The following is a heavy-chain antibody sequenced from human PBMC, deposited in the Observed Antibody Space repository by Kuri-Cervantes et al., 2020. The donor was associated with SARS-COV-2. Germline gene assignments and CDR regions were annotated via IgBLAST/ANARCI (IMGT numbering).Heavy chain of an antibody. V-gene: IGHV4-39*01. D-gene: IGHD2-2*01. CDR3: ARLGVVVPAATTLDYYYYYGMDV. CDR1: GGSISSSSYY. Sequence: GSLRLSCTVSGGSISSSSYYWGWIRQPPGKGLEWIGSIYYSGSTYYNPSLKGRVTISVDTSKNQFSLKLSSVTAADTAVYYCARLGVVVPAATTLDYYYYYGMDVWGQGTTVTVSS. CDR2: IYYSGST. J-gene: IGHJ6*02.